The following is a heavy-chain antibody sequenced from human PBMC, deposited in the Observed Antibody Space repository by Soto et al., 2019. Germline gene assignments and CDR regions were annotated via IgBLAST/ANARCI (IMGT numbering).Heavy chain of an antibody. J-gene: IGHJ5*02. CDR1: GYSFTSYW. CDR2: IYPGDSDT. D-gene: IGHD3-16*02. V-gene: IGHV5-51*01. CDR3: ARLSLGVDDDPSWFDP. Sequence: HGESLKISCKGSGYSFTSYWIGWVRQMPGKGLEWMGIIYPGDSDTRYSPSFQGQVTISADKSISTAYLQWSSLKASDTAMYYCARLSLGVDDDPSWFDPWGQGTLVTVSS.